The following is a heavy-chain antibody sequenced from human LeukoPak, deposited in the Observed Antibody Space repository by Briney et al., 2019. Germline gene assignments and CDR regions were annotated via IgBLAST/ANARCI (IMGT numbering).Heavy chain of an antibody. CDR1: GFTFSSHW. CDR2: ISSSSSYM. D-gene: IGHD1-26*01. V-gene: IGHV3-21*01. Sequence: GGSLRLSCAASGFTFSSHWMNWVRQAPGKGLEWVSSISSSSSYMFYADSMKGRFTISRDNAKNSLYLQMNSLRAEDTAVYYCARDRSGSYPETYGMDVWGQGTTVTVSS. CDR3: ARDRSGSYPETYGMDV. J-gene: IGHJ6*02.